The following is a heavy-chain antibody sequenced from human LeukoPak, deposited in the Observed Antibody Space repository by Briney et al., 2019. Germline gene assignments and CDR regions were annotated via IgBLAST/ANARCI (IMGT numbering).Heavy chain of an antibody. CDR3: ARQLTGEWFGELGACDI. Sequence: PSETLSLTCTVSGGSISSYYWSWIRQPPGKGLEWIGYIYYSGSTNYNPSLKSRVTISVDTSKNQFSLKLSSVTAADTAVYYCARQLTGEWFGELGACDIWGQGTMVTVSS. V-gene: IGHV4-59*01. CDR1: GGSISSYY. J-gene: IGHJ3*02. D-gene: IGHD3-10*01. CDR2: IYYSGST.